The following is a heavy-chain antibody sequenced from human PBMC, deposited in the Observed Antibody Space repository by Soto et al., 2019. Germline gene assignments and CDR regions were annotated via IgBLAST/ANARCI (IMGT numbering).Heavy chain of an antibody. V-gene: IGHV2-5*02. D-gene: IGHD1-20*01. J-gene: IGHJ4*02. CDR3: APRYKAFEY. CDR2: IYWDDAK. Sequence: VFGRPLVNPTQTLTLTCTFSGFSLSSSGVGVGWIRQHPGKALEWLALIYWDDAKRYSPALQTRHTITKDTYKNQVVLTKTNMDPVDTATLYCAPRYKAFEYWGQGTLVTISS. CDR1: GFSLSSSGVG.